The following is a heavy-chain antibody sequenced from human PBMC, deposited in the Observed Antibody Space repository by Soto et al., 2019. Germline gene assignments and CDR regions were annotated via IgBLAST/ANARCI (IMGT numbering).Heavy chain of an antibody. CDR1: GGSFSGYY. CDR2: INHSGST. CDR3: ARTKPGDPWFDP. Sequence: QVQLQQWGAGLLKPSETLSLTCAVYGGSFSGYYWSWIRQPPGKGLEWIGEINHSGSTNYNPSLKSRVTISVDTSKNQLSLKLSSVTAADTAVYYCARTKPGDPWFDPWGQGTLVTVSS. J-gene: IGHJ5*02. V-gene: IGHV4-34*01. D-gene: IGHD1-1*01.